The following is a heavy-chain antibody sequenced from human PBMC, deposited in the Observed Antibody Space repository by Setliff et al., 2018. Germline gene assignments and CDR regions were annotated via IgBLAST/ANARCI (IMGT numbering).Heavy chain of an antibody. Sequence: GGSLRLSCAASAFTFNKYAVTWLRQAPGKGLEWVSSITVSGHSTYADSVKGRFSISRDNSRNTLYLQMNSLRAEDTASYFCSRDPNGDYVGAFDPWGQGILVTSPQ. CDR3: SRDPNGDYVGAFDP. CDR1: AFTFNKYA. J-gene: IGHJ5*02. CDR2: ITVSGHST. V-gene: IGHV3-23*01. D-gene: IGHD4-17*01.